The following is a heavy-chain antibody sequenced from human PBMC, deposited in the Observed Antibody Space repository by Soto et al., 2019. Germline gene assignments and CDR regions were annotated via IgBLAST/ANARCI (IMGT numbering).Heavy chain of an antibody. J-gene: IGHJ6*02. CDR2: ISGSGGST. CDR1: GFTFISYA. D-gene: IGHD3-3*01. CDR3: AKTNGAISKMVYYYYYGMDV. Sequence: LRLSCAASGFTFISYAMSWVRQAPGKGLEWVSAISGSGGSTYYADSVKGRFTISRDNSKNTLYLQMNSLRAEDTAVYYCAKTNGAISKMVYYYYYGMDVWGQGTTVTVSS. V-gene: IGHV3-23*01.